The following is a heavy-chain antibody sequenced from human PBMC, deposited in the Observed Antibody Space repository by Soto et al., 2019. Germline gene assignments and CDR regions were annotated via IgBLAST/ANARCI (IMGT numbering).Heavy chain of an antibody. CDR2: ISAYNGNT. D-gene: IGHD3-16*02. J-gene: IGHJ4*02. CDR1: GYTFTSYG. Sequence: ASVKVSCKASGYTFTSYGISWVRQAPGQGLEWMGWISAYNGNTNYAQKLQGRVTMTTDTSTSTAYMELRSLRSDDTAVYYCARGPGDTGNWYDYVWGSYRYYFDYWGQGTLVTVSS. CDR3: ARGPGDTGNWYDYVWGSYRYYFDY. V-gene: IGHV1-18*01.